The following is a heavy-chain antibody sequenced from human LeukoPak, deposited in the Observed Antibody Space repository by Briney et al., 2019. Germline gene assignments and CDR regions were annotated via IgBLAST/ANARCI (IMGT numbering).Heavy chain of an antibody. CDR2: ISSSGATI. V-gene: IGHV3-48*03. Sequence: GGSLRLSCAASGLNFSDSEMNWVRQAPGKGREWVSYISSSGATIYYADSVKGRFTISRDNAKNSLYLQMNSLRAEDTAVYYCARGVPTGYYTSCYDYWGQGTLVTVSS. CDR3: ARGVPTGYYTSCYDY. J-gene: IGHJ4*02. D-gene: IGHD3/OR15-3a*01. CDR1: GLNFSDSE.